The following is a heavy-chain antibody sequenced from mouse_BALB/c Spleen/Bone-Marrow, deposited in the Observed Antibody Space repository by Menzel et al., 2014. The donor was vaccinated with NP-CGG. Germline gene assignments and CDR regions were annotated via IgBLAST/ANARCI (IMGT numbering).Heavy chain of an antibody. D-gene: IGHD4-1*01. V-gene: IGHV1S81*02. J-gene: IGHJ3*01. CDR2: INPSNGGP. Sequence: VQLQQSGAELVKPGASVKLSCKASGYTFTNYYMYWVKQRPGQGLEWIGEINPSNGGPNFNEKFKSKATLTVDKSSSTAYMQLSSLISEDSAVYYCTRARPGGFAYWGQGTLVTVSA. CDR3: TRARPGGFAY. CDR1: GYTFTNYY.